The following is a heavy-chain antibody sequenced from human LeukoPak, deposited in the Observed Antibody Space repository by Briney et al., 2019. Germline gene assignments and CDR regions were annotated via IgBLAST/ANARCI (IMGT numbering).Heavy chain of an antibody. V-gene: IGHV4-34*01. CDR3: AAGCSSTSCYWYYYTDV. J-gene: IGHJ6*03. CDR1: GGSFSGYY. D-gene: IGHD2-2*01. Sequence: PSETLSLTCAVYGGSFSGYYWSWIRQPPGKGLEWIGQINQSGSTNYNPSLKSRVTISVDTSKKQFSLRLSPVTAADTAVYYCAAGCSSTSCYWYYYTDVWGKGTTVTVSS. CDR2: INQSGST.